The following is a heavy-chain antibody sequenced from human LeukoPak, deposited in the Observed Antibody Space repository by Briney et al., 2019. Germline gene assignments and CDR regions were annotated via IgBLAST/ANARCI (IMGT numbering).Heavy chain of an antibody. CDR3: ARDSDFWSGIDAFDI. Sequence: GGSLRLSCAASGFTFSSYSMNWVRQAPGKGLEWVSSISSSSYIYYADSVKGRFTISRDNAKNSLYLQMNSLRAEDTAVYYCARDSDFWSGIDAFDIWGQGTMVTVSS. CDR2: ISSSSYI. V-gene: IGHV3-21*01. J-gene: IGHJ3*02. CDR1: GFTFSSYS. D-gene: IGHD3-3*01.